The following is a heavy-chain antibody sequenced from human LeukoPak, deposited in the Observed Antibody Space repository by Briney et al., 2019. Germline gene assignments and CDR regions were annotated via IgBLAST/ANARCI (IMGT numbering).Heavy chain of an antibody. CDR1: GFTLSSYW. Sequence: PGGSLRLSCAASGFTLSSYWMSWVRQAPGKGLEGVANIKQDGSEKYYVDSVRGRFTLYRDNAKNSLYLQMNSLRAEDTAVYYCARAYYYDSSGYRSNWFDPWGQGTLVTVSS. V-gene: IGHV3-7*01. J-gene: IGHJ5*02. CDR3: ARAYYYDSSGYRSNWFDP. D-gene: IGHD3-22*01. CDR2: IKQDGSEK.